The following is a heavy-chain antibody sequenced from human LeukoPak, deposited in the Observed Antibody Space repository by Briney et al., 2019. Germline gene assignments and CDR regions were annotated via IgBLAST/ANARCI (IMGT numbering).Heavy chain of an antibody. V-gene: IGHV4-39*01. D-gene: IGHD5-18*01. J-gene: IGHJ4*02. CDR3: AVLGGYSYGFAY. CDR1: GGSTSSSGYY. CDR2: IYYSGNT. Sequence: SETLSLTCTVSGGSTSSSGYYWGWVRQPPGKGLEWIGSIYYSGNTYYNPSLKSRATISPDTSKNQFSLKLSSVTAADTAVYYCAVLGGYSYGFAYWGQGTLVTVSS.